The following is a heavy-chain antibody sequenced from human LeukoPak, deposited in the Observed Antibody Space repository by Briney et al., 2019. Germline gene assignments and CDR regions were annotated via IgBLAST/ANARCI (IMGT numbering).Heavy chain of an antibody. V-gene: IGHV1-58*01. CDR2: IVVGSGNT. Sequence: ASVKVSRKASGFTFTSSAVQWVRQARGQRLEWIGWIVVGSGNTNYAQKFQERVTITRDMSTSTAYMELSSLRSEDTAVYYCAASPDYYDSSGYSYYFDYWGQGTLVTVSP. CDR3: AASPDYYDSSGYSYYFDY. D-gene: IGHD3-22*01. J-gene: IGHJ4*02. CDR1: GFTFTSSA.